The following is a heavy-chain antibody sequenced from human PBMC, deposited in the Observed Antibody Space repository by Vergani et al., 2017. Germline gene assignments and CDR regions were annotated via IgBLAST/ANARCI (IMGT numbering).Heavy chain of an antibody. CDR3: ARVVVPAAMAFYYGMDV. CDR2: INPSGGST. Sequence: QVQLVQSGAEVKKPGASVKVSCKASGYTFTSYGISWVRQAPGQGLEWMGIINPSGGSTSYAQKFQGRVTMTRDTSTSTVYMELSSLRSEDTAVYYCARVVVPAAMAFYYGMDVWGQGTTVTVSS. V-gene: IGHV1-46*03. J-gene: IGHJ6*02. CDR1: GYTFTSYG. D-gene: IGHD2-2*01.